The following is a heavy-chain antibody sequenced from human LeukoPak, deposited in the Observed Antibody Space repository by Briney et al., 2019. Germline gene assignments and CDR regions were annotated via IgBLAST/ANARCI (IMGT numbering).Heavy chain of an antibody. V-gene: IGHV3-23*01. CDR3: AIDPNWGTHS. CDR1: GFTFSTYT. J-gene: IGHJ4*02. Sequence: PGGSLRLSCAASGFTFSTYTMYWVRHPPGKRLEWVSIIGNNGGGVHYADSVRGRFTISRDNSKNALYLQMNSLRVEVTAVYYCAIDPNWGTHSWGQGVLVTVST. CDR2: IGNNGGGV. D-gene: IGHD7-27*01.